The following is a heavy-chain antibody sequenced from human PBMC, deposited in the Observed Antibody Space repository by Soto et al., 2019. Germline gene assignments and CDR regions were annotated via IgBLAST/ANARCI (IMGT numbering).Heavy chain of an antibody. CDR1: GYTFTSYG. CDR2: ISAYNGNT. D-gene: IGHD3-10*01. CDR3: ASHVSEQYLLPSGAFNI. V-gene: IGHV1-18*01. J-gene: IGHJ3*02. Sequence: GASVKVSCKASGYTFTSYGISWVRQAPGQGLEWMGWISAYNGNTNYAQKLQGRVTMTTDTSTSTAYMELSRLRSDDTAVYYCASHVSEQYLLPSGAFNIGGQGTMFTGSS.